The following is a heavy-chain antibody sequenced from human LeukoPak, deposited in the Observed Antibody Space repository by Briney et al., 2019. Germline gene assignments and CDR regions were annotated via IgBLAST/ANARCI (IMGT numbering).Heavy chain of an antibody. CDR3: ARGLGGEQWLVPGAFDI. CDR2: IYYSGST. Sequence: SETLSLTCTVSGYSISSGYYWGWIRQPPGKGLEWIGSIYYSGSTYYNPSLKSRVTISVDTSKNQFSLKLSSVTAADTAVYYCARGLGGEQWLVPGAFDIWGQGTMVTVSS. D-gene: IGHD6-19*01. CDR1: GYSISSGYY. J-gene: IGHJ3*02. V-gene: IGHV4-38-2*02.